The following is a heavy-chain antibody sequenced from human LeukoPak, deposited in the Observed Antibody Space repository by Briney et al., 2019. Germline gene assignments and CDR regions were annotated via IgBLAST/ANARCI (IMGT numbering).Heavy chain of an antibody. Sequence: SETLSLTCTVSGDSISSTNYYWGWIRQPPGKGLEWIGSIYYSGSTYYNPSLKSRVTISVDTSKKQFSLKLSSVTAADTAVYYCAYMGHCSSTSCYIDYWGQGTLVTVSS. V-gene: IGHV4-39*07. CDR1: GDSISSTNYY. CDR2: IYYSGST. J-gene: IGHJ4*02. D-gene: IGHD2-2*02. CDR3: AYMGHCSSTSCYIDY.